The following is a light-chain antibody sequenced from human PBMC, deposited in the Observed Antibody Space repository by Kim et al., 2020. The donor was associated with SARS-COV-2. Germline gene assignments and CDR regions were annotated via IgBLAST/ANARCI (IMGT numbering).Light chain of an antibody. CDR1: SSDVGSYQD. Sequence: PGSLATFSCTTTSSDVGSYQDASCYQQPPGTAPNIMFYDASPRPSVVPDLFSCSTSCTTALLTTSVLPADDDADYYCCSSADCYVVFGGGTQLTVL. J-gene: IGLJ2*01. CDR3: CSSADCYVV. CDR2: DAS. V-gene: IGLV2-11*01.